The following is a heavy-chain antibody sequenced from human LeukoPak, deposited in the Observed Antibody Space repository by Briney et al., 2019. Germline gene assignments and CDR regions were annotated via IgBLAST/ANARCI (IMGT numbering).Heavy chain of an antibody. CDR3: ARHYYDSSGYYDDY. CDR2: ISAYNGNT. CDR1: GYTFTSYG. V-gene: IGHV1-18*01. J-gene: IGHJ4*02. D-gene: IGHD3-22*01. Sequence: ASVKVSCKASGYTFTSYGISWVRQAPGQGLEWMGWISAYNGNTNYAQKLQGRVTMTTDTPTSTAYMELRSLRSDDTAVYYCARHYYDSSGYYDDYWGQGTLVTVSS.